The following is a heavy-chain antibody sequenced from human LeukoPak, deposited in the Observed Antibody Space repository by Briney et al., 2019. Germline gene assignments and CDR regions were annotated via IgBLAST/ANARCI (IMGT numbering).Heavy chain of an antibody. V-gene: IGHV3-21*04. D-gene: IGHD3-3*01. CDR1: GFTFSSYS. CDR2: ISSSSSYI. CDR3: ARVAPSQSGILHYYYYYMDV. Sequence: GGSLRLSCAASGFTFSSYSMNWVRQAPGKGLEWVSSISSSSSYIYYADSVKGRFTISRDNAKNSLYLQMNSLRSDDTAVYYCARVAPSQSGILHYYYYYMDVWGKGTTVTVSS. J-gene: IGHJ6*03.